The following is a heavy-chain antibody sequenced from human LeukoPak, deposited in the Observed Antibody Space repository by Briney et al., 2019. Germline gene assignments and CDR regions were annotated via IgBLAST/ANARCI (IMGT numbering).Heavy chain of an antibody. V-gene: IGHV3-23*01. D-gene: IGHD4-17*01. Sequence: PGGSLRLSWAASGFSFSSFAMMWVRQAPGMGLELISAILSGGDVFFYGDSVRGRFTISRDDSTNTLFLQMNNLRADDSAVYYCARDPNGNYVGAFEMWGPGTTVTVSS. J-gene: IGHJ3*02. CDR1: GFSFSSFA. CDR2: ILSGGDVF. CDR3: ARDPNGNYVGAFEM.